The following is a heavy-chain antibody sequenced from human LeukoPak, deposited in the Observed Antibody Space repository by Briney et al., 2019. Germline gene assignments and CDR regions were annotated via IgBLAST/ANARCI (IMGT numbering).Heavy chain of an antibody. J-gene: IGHJ4*02. V-gene: IGHV3-72*01. CDR3: AVIVGARSFDF. CDR2: VRAKARSYTT. Sequence: SGGSLRLSCAASGFSFSDNHMDWVRQAQGKGLEWVGRVRAKARSYTTEYAASVKGRFTISRDDSMNSLYLQMRSLKTEDTAVYYCAVIVGARSFDFWGQGTLVTVSS. D-gene: IGHD1-26*01. CDR1: GFSFSDNH.